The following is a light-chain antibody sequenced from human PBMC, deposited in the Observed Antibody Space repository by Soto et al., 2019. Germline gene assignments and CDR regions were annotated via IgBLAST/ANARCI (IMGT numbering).Light chain of an antibody. CDR1: QSISSS. CDR2: AAS. CDR3: QQSYSTPLT. Sequence: DIHMTQSPSTLPASVGDRVTLSCRASQSISSSFNWYQQKPGKAPQLLIYAASSLQSGVPSRFSGSGSGTDFTLTISTLQPEDFATYYCQQSYSTPLTFGGGTKVDI. V-gene: IGKV1-39*01. J-gene: IGKJ4*01.